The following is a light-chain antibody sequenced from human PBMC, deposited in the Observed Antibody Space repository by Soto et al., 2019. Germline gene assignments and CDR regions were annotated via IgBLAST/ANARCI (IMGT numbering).Light chain of an antibody. CDR1: QSLLNRNGQNC. CDR2: MGF. CDR3: MQALESPPT. J-gene: IGKJ4*01. V-gene: IGKV2-28*01. Sequence: DIVMTQSPLSLPVTPGEPASISCRSSQSLLNRNGQNCLDGYLQKPGQSPQLLIHMGFIRASGVPDRFSGSGSGTYFTLTISRVEAEDVGVYYCMQALESPPTFGGGTKVEIK.